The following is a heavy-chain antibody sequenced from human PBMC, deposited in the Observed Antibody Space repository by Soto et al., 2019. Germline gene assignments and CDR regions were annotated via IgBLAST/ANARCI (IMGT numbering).Heavy chain of an antibody. CDR1: GFTFTSSA. J-gene: IGHJ4*02. D-gene: IGHD6-19*01. V-gene: IGHV1-58*02. CDR3: AAMIGGWSAQLAFDI. CDR2: IVVGSGNT. Sequence: EASVKVSCKASGFTFTSSAMQWVRQARGQRLEWIGWIVVGSGNTNYAQKFQERVTITRDMSTSTAYMELSSLRSEDTAVYYCAAMIGGWSAQLAFDIWGQGTVVTVSS.